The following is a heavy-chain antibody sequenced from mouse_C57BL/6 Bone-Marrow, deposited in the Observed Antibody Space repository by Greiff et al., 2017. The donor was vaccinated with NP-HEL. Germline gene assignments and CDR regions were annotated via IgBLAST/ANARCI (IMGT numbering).Heavy chain of an antibody. CDR2: INPYNGGT. V-gene: IGHV1-19*01. D-gene: IGHD1-1*01. CDR1: GYTFTDYY. CDR3: ARGYGSSPCYFDY. J-gene: IGHJ2*01. Sequence: VQLQQSGPVLVKPGASVKMSCKASGYTFTDYYMNWVKQSHGKSLEWIGVINPYNGGTSYNQKFKGKATLTVDKSSSTAYMELNSLTSEDSAVYYCARGYGSSPCYFDYWGQGTTLTVSS.